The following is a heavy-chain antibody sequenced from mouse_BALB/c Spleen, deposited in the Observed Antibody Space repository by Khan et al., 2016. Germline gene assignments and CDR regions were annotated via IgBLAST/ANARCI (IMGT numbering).Heavy chain of an antibody. Sequence: EVQLQESGGGLVQPGGSMKLSCVASGFTFSNYWMNWVRQSPEKGLEWVAEIRLKSNNYATHYAESVKGRFTISRDDSKSSVYLQMNNLRAEDTGIYYCTRRGNFAWFAYWGQGTLVTVSA. V-gene: IGHV6-6*02. D-gene: IGHD2-1*01. CDR2: IRLKSNNYAT. J-gene: IGHJ3*01. CDR1: GFTFSNYW. CDR3: TRRGNFAWFAY.